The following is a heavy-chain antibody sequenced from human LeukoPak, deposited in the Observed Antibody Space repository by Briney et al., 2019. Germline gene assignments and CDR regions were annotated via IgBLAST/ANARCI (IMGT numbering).Heavy chain of an antibody. CDR2: ISRRGSNI. D-gene: IGHD5-18*01. J-gene: IGHJ3*02. V-gene: IGHV3-11*04. Sequence: GGSLRLSCAASGFTFSDYYMRWLRQAPGKGLEWVPYISRRGSNIYYADSVKGRFTISRDNAKNSLYLQMNSLRAEDTAVYYCARIQVDTAMTHDAFDIWGQGTMVTVSS. CDR1: GFTFSDYY. CDR3: ARIQVDTAMTHDAFDI.